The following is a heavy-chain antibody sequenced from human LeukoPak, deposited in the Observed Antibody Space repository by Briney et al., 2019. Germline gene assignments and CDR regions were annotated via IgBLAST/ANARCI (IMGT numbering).Heavy chain of an antibody. CDR3: ASPTSSPRYRFGTGDVDH. CDR2: ISYDGTNK. D-gene: IGHD3-10*01. J-gene: IGHJ4*02. CDR1: GSTFSNYA. V-gene: IGHV3-30-3*01. Sequence: PGGSLRLSCAASGSTFSNYAMHWVRQAPGKGLEWVTVISYDGTNKYYADSVKGRFTISRDNSKNTLYLQMNSLRTEDTAVYYCASPTSSPRYRFGTGDVDHWGQGTLVTVSS.